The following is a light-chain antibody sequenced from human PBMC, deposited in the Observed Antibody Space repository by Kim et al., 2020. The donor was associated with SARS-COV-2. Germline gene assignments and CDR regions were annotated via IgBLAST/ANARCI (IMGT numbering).Light chain of an antibody. CDR1: SSDVGGYNY. CDR3: SSYAGSNNVV. Sequence: GQSVTISCTGTSSDVGGYNYVSLYQQHPGKAPKLMIYEVSKRPSGVPDRFSGSKSGNTASLTVSGLQAEDEADYYCSSYAGSNNVVFGGGTQLTVL. J-gene: IGLJ2*01. V-gene: IGLV2-8*01. CDR2: EVS.